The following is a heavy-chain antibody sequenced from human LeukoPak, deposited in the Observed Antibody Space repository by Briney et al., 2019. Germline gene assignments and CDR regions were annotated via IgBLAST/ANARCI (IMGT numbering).Heavy chain of an antibody. J-gene: IGHJ4*02. CDR1: GFTFYDHA. V-gene: IGHV3-9*01. CDR3: AKGRIFGVVSVISD. Sequence: GRSLRLSCTISGFTFYDHAMHWVRQAPGKGLEWVSGISWNSGNIEYADPVKGRFTISRDNAKNSLYLQMNSLRAEDTALYYCAKGRIFGVVSVISDWGQGTLVTVSS. D-gene: IGHD3-3*02. CDR2: ISWNSGNI.